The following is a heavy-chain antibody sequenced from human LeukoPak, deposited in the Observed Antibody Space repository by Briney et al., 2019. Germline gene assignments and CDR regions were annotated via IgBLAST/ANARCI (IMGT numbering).Heavy chain of an antibody. V-gene: IGHV3-23*01. D-gene: IGHD3-22*01. CDR3: ANNIYYDSSGYYLG. Sequence: GGSLRLSCAVSGFTFSNYGMSWVRQAPGKGLEWVSAISGSGGSTYYADSVKGRFTISRDNSKNTLYLQMNSLRAEDTAVYYCANNIYYDSSGYYLGWGQGTLVTVSS. CDR1: GFTFSNYG. CDR2: ISGSGGST. J-gene: IGHJ4*02.